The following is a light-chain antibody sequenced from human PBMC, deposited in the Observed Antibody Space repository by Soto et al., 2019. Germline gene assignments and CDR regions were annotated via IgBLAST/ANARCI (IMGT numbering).Light chain of an antibody. Sequence: IQLTQSPSSLSASVGDRVTITCRASQGISSYLAWYQQKPGKAPKLLIYAASTLQSGVPSRFSGSGSGTDFTLTISSLKSEDYAVYYCQQYKSWPPITFGQGTRLEI. J-gene: IGKJ5*01. CDR1: QGISSY. V-gene: IGKV1-9*01. CDR3: QQYKSWPPIT. CDR2: AAS.